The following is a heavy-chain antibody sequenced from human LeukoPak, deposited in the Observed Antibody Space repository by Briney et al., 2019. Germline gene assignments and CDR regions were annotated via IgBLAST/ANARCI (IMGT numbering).Heavy chain of an antibody. J-gene: IGHJ4*02. V-gene: IGHV3-21*01. CDR1: GFTFSSYS. Sequence: GGSLRLSCAASGFTFSSYSMNWVRQAPGKGLEWVSSISSSSSYIYYADSVKGRFTISRDNAKNSLYLQMNSLRAEDTAVYYCARDLGDGYNYPHDYWGQGTLITVSS. D-gene: IGHD5-24*01. CDR2: ISSSSSYI. CDR3: ARDLGDGYNYPHDY.